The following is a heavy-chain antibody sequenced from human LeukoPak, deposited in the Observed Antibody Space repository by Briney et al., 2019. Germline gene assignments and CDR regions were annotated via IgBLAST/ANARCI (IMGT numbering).Heavy chain of an antibody. Sequence: ASLKVSCKASGYTFTSYYMHWVRQAPGQGLEWMGIINPSGGSTSYAQKFQGRVTMTRDTSISTAYMELSRLRSDDTAVYYCASSRWLQPFDYWGQGTLVTVSS. CDR1: GYTFTSYY. CDR3: ASSRWLQPFDY. J-gene: IGHJ4*02. CDR2: INPSGGST. V-gene: IGHV1-46*01. D-gene: IGHD5-24*01.